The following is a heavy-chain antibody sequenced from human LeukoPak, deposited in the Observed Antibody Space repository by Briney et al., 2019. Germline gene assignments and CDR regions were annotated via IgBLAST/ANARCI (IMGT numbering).Heavy chain of an antibody. J-gene: IGHJ4*02. V-gene: IGHV1-69*13. CDR2: IIPIFGTA. Sequence: SVKVSCKASGGTFSSYAISWVRQAPGQGLEWMGGIIPIFGTANYAQKFQGRVTITADESTSTAYMELSSLRSEDTAVYYCARANGYLAHFDYWGQGTLVTVSS. CDR1: GGTFSSYA. D-gene: IGHD5-24*01. CDR3: ARANGYLAHFDY.